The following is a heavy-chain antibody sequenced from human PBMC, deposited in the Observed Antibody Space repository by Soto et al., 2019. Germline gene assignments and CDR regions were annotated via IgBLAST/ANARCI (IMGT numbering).Heavy chain of an antibody. V-gene: IGHV4-31*03. CDR3: ATYTGSTSSAGGY. J-gene: IGHJ4*02. CDR2: IYYSGST. D-gene: IGHD6-6*01. Sequence: PSETLSLTCTVSGGSISSGGYYWSWIRQHPGKGLEWIGYIYYSGSTYYNPSLKSRVTISVDTSKNQFSLKLSSVTAADTAVYYCATYTGSTSSAGGYWGQGTLVTVSS. CDR1: GGSISSGGYY.